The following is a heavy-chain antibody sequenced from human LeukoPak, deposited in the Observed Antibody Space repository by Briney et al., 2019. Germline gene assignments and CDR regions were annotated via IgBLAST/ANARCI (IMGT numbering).Heavy chain of an antibody. D-gene: IGHD2-2*01. CDR1: GGTFSSYA. Sequence: ASVKVSCKASGGTFSSYAISWVRQAPGQGLGWMGGIIPIFGTANYAQKSQGRVTITADESTSTAYMELSSLRSEDTAVYYCARTQYCSSTSCMYNWFDPWGQGTLVTVSS. J-gene: IGHJ5*02. CDR2: IIPIFGTA. V-gene: IGHV1-69*01. CDR3: ARTQYCSSTSCMYNWFDP.